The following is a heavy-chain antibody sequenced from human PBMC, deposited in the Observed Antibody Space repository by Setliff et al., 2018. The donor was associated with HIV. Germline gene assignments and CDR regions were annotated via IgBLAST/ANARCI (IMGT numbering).Heavy chain of an antibody. D-gene: IGHD4-17*01. Sequence: SETLSLTCTVSDSGTYYWSWIRQPAGKGLGWIGRVSSRGDTNYNPSLKSRVTMSVDTSKNQLSLKLTSVTASDTAVYYCARAAAGNTGPFDLWGQGSPVTVSS. V-gene: IGHV4-4*07. CDR2: VSSRGDT. J-gene: IGHJ4*02. CDR1: DSGTYY. CDR3: ARAAAGNTGPFDL.